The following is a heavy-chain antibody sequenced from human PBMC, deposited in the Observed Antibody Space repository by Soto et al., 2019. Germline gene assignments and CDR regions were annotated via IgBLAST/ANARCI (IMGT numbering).Heavy chain of an antibody. Sequence: HITLKESGPTLVKPTQSLTLTCTFSGCSLSTSGVGVGWIRQPPGKALERLALIYWDDDKRYSPSLKSRLTITKDTSKNQVVLTMTNMDPVDTVTYYCAHSTPQYGDYYAFDIWGQGTMVTVSS. V-gene: IGHV2-5*02. CDR1: GCSLSTSGVG. D-gene: IGHD4-17*01. CDR3: AHSTPQYGDYYAFDI. J-gene: IGHJ3*02. CDR2: IYWDDDK.